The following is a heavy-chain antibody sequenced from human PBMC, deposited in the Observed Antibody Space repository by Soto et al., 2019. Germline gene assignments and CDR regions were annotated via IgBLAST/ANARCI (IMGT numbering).Heavy chain of an antibody. V-gene: IGHV3-30-3*01. J-gene: IGHJ6*02. CDR2: ISYDGSNK. CDR3: ARDCSAMATISNYYYYGMDV. Sequence: GGSLRLSCAASGFTFSSYAMHWVRQAPGKGLEWVAVISYDGSNKYYADSGKGRFTISRDNSKNTLYLQMNSLRAEDTAVYYCARDCSAMATISNYYYYGMDVWGQGTTVTVSS. CDR1: GFTFSSYA. D-gene: IGHD5-12*01.